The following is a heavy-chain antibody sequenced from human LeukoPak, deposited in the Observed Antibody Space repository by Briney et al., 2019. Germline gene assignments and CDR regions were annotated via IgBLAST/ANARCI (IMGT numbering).Heavy chain of an antibody. CDR2: ISGDGGST. CDR3: ARDTFWSGYYPFDY. J-gene: IGHJ4*02. CDR1: GFTFDDYA. Sequence: PGGSLRLSCAASGFTFDDYAMHWVRQAPGKGLEWVSLISGDGGSTYYADSVKGRFTISRDNAKNTLYLQMNSLRAEDTAVYYCARDTFWSGYYPFDYWGQGTLVTVSA. V-gene: IGHV3-43*02. D-gene: IGHD3-3*01.